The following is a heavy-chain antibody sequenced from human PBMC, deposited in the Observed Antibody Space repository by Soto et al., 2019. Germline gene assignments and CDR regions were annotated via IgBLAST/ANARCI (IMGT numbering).Heavy chain of an antibody. CDR1: GFTFSGSA. V-gene: IGHV3-73*01. CDR2: IRSKANSYAT. CDR3: TRHGGDYVSGPRREGYYYMDV. D-gene: IGHD2-21*02. Sequence: GGSLRLSCAASGFTFSGSAMHWDRQASGKGLEWVGRIRSKANSYATAYAASVKGRFTISRDDSKNTAYLQMNSLKTEDTAVYYCTRHGGDYVSGPRREGYYYMDVWGKGTTVTVSS. J-gene: IGHJ6*03.